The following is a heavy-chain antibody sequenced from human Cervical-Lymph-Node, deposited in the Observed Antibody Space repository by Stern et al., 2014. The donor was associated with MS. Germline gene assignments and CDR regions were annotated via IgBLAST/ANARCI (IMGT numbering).Heavy chain of an antibody. CDR2: IPCDGNHK. V-gene: IGHV3-30*03. CDR3: ARDYEDTSMLFDH. CDR1: GFTFSSYG. D-gene: IGHD2-8*01. Sequence: VHLVESGGAVVQPGRSLRLSCAASGFTFSSYGMHWVRQAPGKGLEWVTVIPCDGNHKSYAASVKGRFTISRDNSKNTLHLQMNSVTPDDTAIYYCARDYEDTSMLFDHWGQGTLVTVSS. J-gene: IGHJ4*02.